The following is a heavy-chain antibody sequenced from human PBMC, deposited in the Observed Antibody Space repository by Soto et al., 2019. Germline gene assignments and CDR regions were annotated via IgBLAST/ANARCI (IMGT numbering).Heavy chain of an antibody. CDR2: IYYSGST. V-gene: IGHV4-31*03. J-gene: IGHJ5*02. CDR3: AREKMNCFDP. Sequence: SETLSLTCTVSGGSISSGGYYWSWIRQHPGKGLEWIGYIYYSGSTYYNPSLKSRVTISVDTSKNQFSLKLSSVTAADTAVYYRAREKMNCFDPWGQGTLVTVSS. CDR1: GGSISSGGYY.